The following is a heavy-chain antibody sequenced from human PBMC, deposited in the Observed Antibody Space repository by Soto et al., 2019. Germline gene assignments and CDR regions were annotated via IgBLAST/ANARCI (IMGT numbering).Heavy chain of an antibody. CDR1: GDSVSSNSAA. D-gene: IGHD3-22*01. CDR2: TYYRSKWYN. Sequence: PSQTLSLTCAISGDSVSSNSAAWNWIRQSPSRGLEWLGRTYYRSKWYNDYAVSVKSRITINPDTSKNQFSLQLNSVTPEDTAVYYCARGPPYYYDSSGYYPFLFDYWGQGTLVTAPQ. V-gene: IGHV6-1*01. CDR3: ARGPPYYYDSSGYYPFLFDY. J-gene: IGHJ4*02.